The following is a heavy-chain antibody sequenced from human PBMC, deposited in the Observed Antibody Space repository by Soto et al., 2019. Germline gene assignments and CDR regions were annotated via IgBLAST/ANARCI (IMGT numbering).Heavy chain of an antibody. CDR1: GFTFSNYA. Sequence: EVQLLESGGGLVQPGGSLRLSCAASGFTFSNYAMSWVRQAPGKGLEWVSAISGRAGNTYYADSVKGRFTISRDNSKNTLSLQMNSLRAEDTALYYCAKGSGGTVLVSSRFYFDYWGQGTLVPVSP. CDR3: AKGSGGTVLVSSRFYFDY. D-gene: IGHD3-22*01. CDR2: ISGRAGNT. J-gene: IGHJ4*02. V-gene: IGHV3-23*01.